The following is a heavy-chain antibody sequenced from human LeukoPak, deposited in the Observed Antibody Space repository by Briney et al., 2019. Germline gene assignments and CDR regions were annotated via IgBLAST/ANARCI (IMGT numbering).Heavy chain of an antibody. CDR3: ARDLLSSSGSYRVSVYFDY. CDR2: IRDSGSST. CDR1: GFTFSTYG. D-gene: IGHD1-26*01. J-gene: IGHJ4*02. V-gene: IGHV3-23*01. Sequence: GGSLRLSCAGSGFTFSTYGMSWVRQAPGKGLEWVSSIRDSGSSTYYPDSVKGRFAISRDNSKNILYLQMNSLRSEDTAVYYCARDLLSSSGSYRVSVYFDYWGQGTLVTVSS.